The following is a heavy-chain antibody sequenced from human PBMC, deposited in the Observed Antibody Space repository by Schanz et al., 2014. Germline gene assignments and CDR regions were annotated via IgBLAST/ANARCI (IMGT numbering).Heavy chain of an antibody. J-gene: IGHJ4*02. CDR3: TADLWFGAVWGVW. CDR1: GFAFSSYG. Sequence: EVQLLESGGGLVQPGGSLRLSCLASGFAFSSYGMNWLRQAPGKGLEWVAGIKSKTDGGTRDYAAPEKGRFTISTDDSKTTIYLQINRLQTEDPPVYYCTADLWFGAVWGVWWGQGTLVTVSS. V-gene: IGHV3-15*01. CDR2: IKSKTDGGTR. D-gene: IGHD3-10*01.